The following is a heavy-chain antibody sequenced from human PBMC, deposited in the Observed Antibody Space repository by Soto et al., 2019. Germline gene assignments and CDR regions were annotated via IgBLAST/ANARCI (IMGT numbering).Heavy chain of an antibody. V-gene: IGHV1-69*04. CDR2: IIPILGIA. J-gene: IGHJ4*02. D-gene: IGHD6-13*01. Sequence: GASVKVSCKASGGTFSSYTISWVRQAPGQGLEWMGRIIPILGIANYAQKFQGRVTITADKSTSTAYMELSSLRSEDTAVYYCARDATSAAGQYDYWGQGTLVTVSS. CDR1: GGTFSSYT. CDR3: ARDATSAAGQYDY.